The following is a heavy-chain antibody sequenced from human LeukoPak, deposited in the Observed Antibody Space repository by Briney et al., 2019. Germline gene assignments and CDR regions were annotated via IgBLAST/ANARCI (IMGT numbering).Heavy chain of an antibody. CDR2: ISFDERNI. CDR1: GVTFGSYG. CDR3: AKDSGYANAFDI. V-gene: IGHV3-30*18. J-gene: IGHJ3*02. D-gene: IGHD5-12*01. Sequence: ARSLRLSCAVSGVTFGSYGMHWVRQAPGKGLEWVAVISFDERNIFYGDSVKGRFTISRDNSKNTLYLQMHSLRPEDTSVYYCAKDSGYANAFDIWGQGTMVTVSS.